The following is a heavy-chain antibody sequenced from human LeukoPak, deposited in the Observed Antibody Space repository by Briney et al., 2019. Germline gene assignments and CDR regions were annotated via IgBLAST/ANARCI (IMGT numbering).Heavy chain of an antibody. CDR1: GFTFSSYA. CDR2: TSGSDDSA. Sequence: PGGSLRLSCAASGFTFSSYAMSWVRQAPGKGLEWVSATSGSDDSAYYADAVKGRFTISRDNSKRTLYLQMNSLSAEDTAVYYCARGRGYDSSGYWLYWGQGALVTVSS. D-gene: IGHD3-22*01. J-gene: IGHJ4*02. CDR3: ARGRGYDSSGYWLY. V-gene: IGHV3-23*01.